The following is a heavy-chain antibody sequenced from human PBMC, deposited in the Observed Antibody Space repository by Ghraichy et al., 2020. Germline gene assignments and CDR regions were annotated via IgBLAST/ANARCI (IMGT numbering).Heavy chain of an antibody. CDR1: GYTFTGYY. CDR2: INPNSGGT. J-gene: IGHJ2*01. D-gene: IGHD6-13*01. Sequence: ASVKVSCKASGYTFTGYYMHWVRQAPGQGLEWMGWINPNSGGTNYAQKFQGRVTMTRDTSISTAHMELSRLRSDDTAVYYCARGDSSSWNWYFDLWGRGTLVTVSS. CDR3: ARGDSSSWNWYFDL. V-gene: IGHV1-2*02.